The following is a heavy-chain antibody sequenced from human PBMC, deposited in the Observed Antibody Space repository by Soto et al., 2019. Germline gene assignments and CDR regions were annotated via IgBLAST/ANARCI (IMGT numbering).Heavy chain of an antibody. V-gene: IGHV3-48*02. CDR3: ARVGHWLALNCFDY. Sequence: QSGGSLRLSCAASGFTFSSYSMNWVRQAPGKGLEWVSYISSSSSTIYYADSVKGRFTISRDNAKNSLYLQMSSLRDDDTAVYYCARVGHWLALNCFDYWGQGTLVTVSS. J-gene: IGHJ4*02. CDR2: ISSSSSTI. CDR1: GFTFSSYS. D-gene: IGHD6-19*01.